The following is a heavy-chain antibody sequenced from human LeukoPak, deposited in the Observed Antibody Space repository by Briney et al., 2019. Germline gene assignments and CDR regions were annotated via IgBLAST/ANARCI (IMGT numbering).Heavy chain of an antibody. CDR1: GGSISSGGYY. CDR3: ARDRLYYGMDV. J-gene: IGHJ6*02. Sequence: SSQTLSLTCTVSGGSISSGGYYWSWIRQHPGKGLEWIGYIYYSGSTYYNPSLKSRVTISVDTSKSQFPLKLSSVTAADTAVYYCARDRLYYGMDVWGQGTTVTVSS. V-gene: IGHV4-31*03. CDR2: IYYSGST.